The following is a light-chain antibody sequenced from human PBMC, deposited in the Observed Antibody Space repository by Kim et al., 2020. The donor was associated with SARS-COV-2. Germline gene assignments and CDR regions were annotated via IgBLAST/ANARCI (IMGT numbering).Light chain of an antibody. Sequence: SYELTQPPSVSVAPGKTARITCGGNNIGSKSVHWYQQKPGQAPVLVIYYDSDRPSGIPERFSGSKSGNTATLTISRVEAGDEADYYCQVWDSSSDHLVVFGGGTQLTVL. CDR2: YDS. J-gene: IGLJ2*01. V-gene: IGLV3-21*04. CDR1: NIGSKS. CDR3: QVWDSSSDHLVV.